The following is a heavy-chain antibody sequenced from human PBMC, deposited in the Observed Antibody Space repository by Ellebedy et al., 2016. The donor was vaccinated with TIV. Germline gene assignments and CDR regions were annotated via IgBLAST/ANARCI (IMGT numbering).Heavy chain of an antibody. CDR3: ARLGKTYYYGSGSYGPNWFDP. CDR2: IYYSGST. D-gene: IGHD3-10*01. J-gene: IGHJ5*02. V-gene: IGHV4-39*01. Sequence: MPSETLSLTCTVSGGSLSSSSYYWGWIRQPPGKGLYGIGSIYYSGSTYSHPSLKSPVSISVATSKTQFSLKLSSVTAADTAVYYCARLGKTYYYGSGSYGPNWFDPWGQGTLVTVSS. CDR1: GGSLSSSSYY.